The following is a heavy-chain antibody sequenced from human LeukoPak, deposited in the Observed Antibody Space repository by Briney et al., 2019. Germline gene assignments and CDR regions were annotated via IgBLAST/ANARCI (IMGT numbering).Heavy chain of an antibody. Sequence: GASVKVSCKTSGYRFIDYYMHWVRQAPGQGLEWMGWINGNSGDTRYAQRFQGRVTMTRDTSISTAYMELISLRFDDTAVYYCARDGGSGSYYTMGDYWGQGTLVTVSS. CDR1: GYRFIDYY. D-gene: IGHD3-10*01. V-gene: IGHV1-2*02. J-gene: IGHJ4*02. CDR2: INGNSGDT. CDR3: ARDGGSGSYYTMGDY.